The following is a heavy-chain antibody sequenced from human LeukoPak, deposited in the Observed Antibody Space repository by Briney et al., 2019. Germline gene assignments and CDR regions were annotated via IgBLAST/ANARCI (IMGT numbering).Heavy chain of an antibody. CDR3: ARGPSGYDQSNWFDP. J-gene: IGHJ5*02. Sequence: SETLSLTCTVSGGSISSYYWSWIRQPPGKGLEWIGRIYTSGSTNYNPSLKSRVTMSVDTSKNQFSLKLSSVTAADTAVYYCARGPSGYDQSNWFDPWGQGTLVTVSS. CDR1: GGSISSYY. V-gene: IGHV4-4*07. CDR2: IYTSGST. D-gene: IGHD5-12*01.